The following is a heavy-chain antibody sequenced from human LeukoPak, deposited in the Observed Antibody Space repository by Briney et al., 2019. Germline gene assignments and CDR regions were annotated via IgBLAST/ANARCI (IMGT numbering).Heavy chain of an antibody. CDR2: ISYDGSNK. CDR3: ASDYYDSSGYYYGGDY. CDR1: GFTFSSYG. J-gene: IGHJ4*02. D-gene: IGHD3-22*01. V-gene: IGHV3-30*03. Sequence: GGSLRLSCAASGFTFSSYGMHWVRQAPGKGLEWVAVISYDGSNKYYADSVKGRFTISRDNSKNTLYLQMNSLRAEDTAVYYCASDYYDSSGYYYGGDYWGQGTLVTVSS.